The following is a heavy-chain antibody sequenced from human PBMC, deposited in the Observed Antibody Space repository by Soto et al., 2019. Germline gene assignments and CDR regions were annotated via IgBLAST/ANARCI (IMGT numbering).Heavy chain of an antibody. D-gene: IGHD4-17*01. CDR1: GFTLSSYA. CDR3: ARGQRALITYGPFDP. CDR2: FSGTGGYT. J-gene: IGHJ5*02. V-gene: IGHV3-23*01. Sequence: GGSLRLSCAASGFTLSSYAMSWVRQAPGKGLEWVSTFSGTGGYTYYADSVKGRFTISGDDSKNTLFLHMNSLRAADTAVYYCARGQRALITYGPFDPWGQGTLVTVSS.